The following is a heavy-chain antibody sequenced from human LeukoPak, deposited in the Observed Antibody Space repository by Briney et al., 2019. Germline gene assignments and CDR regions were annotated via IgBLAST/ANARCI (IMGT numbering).Heavy chain of an antibody. V-gene: IGHV4-59*08. D-gene: IGHD3-22*01. Sequence: SETLSLTCTVSGDSISSYYWSWIRQPPGKGLEWIGYIYSSGSTNYSPSLKSRVTISVDTSKNQFSLKLSSVTAADTAVYYCASNTDYYDSSGYYFDYWGQGTLVTVSS. CDR3: ASNTDYYDSSGYYFDY. CDR2: IYSSGST. CDR1: GDSISSYY. J-gene: IGHJ4*02.